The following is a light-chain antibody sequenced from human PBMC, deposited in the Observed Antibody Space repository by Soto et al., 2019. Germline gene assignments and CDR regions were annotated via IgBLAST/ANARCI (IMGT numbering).Light chain of an antibody. CDR2: AAS. CDR1: QGISSW. Sequence: DIQMTQSPSSVSASVGDRVTFTCRASQGISSWLAWYQQKPGKAPKLLIYAASTLQGAVPSRFSGRGSGTDFCLTISSLQPEDFATYYCQQTNIFPYTFGQGTKLEIK. J-gene: IGKJ2*01. V-gene: IGKV1D-12*01. CDR3: QQTNIFPYT.